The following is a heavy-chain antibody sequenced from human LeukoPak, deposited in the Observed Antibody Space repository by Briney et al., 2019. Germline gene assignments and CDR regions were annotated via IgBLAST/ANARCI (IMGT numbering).Heavy chain of an antibody. J-gene: IGHJ4*02. V-gene: IGHV3-49*04. CDR1: GVTLGDYA. D-gene: IGHD5-24*01. Sequence: GGSPRLSCTASGVTLGDYAMSWVRQAPGKGLEWVRLIRSKAYGGKTEYAASMKGKFTISKDESKSIAYLQLNSLKTEDTAVYYFTRGEEMATITTTLDFDYWGQGTLVTVSS. CDR3: TRGEEMATITTTLDFDY. CDR2: IRSKAYGGKT.